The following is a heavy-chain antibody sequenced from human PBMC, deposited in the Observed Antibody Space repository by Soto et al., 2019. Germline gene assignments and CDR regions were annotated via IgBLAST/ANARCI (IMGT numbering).Heavy chain of an antibody. D-gene: IGHD2-21*02. J-gene: IGHJ6*02. Sequence: ASVKVSCKASGYTFTGYYMHWVRQAPGQGLEWMGWINPNSGGTNYAQKFQGWVTMTRGTSISTAYMELSRLRSDDTAVYYCARDLPGDYDYYYGMDVWGQGTTVTVSS. V-gene: IGHV1-2*04. CDR2: INPNSGGT. CDR3: ARDLPGDYDYYYGMDV. CDR1: GYTFTGYY.